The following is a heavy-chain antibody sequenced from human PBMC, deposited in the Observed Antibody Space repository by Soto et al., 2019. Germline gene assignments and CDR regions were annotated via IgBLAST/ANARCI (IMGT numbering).Heavy chain of an antibody. CDR3: ARENYYEFWSGYPTPYYYYYMDV. CDR2: IYYSGST. CDR1: GGSISSYY. Sequence: SETLSLTCTVSGGSISSYYWSWIRQPPGKGLEWIGYIYYSGSTNYNPSLKSRVTISVDTSKNQFSLKLSSVTAADTAVYYCARENYYEFWSGYPTPYYYYYMDVWGKGTTVTVSS. V-gene: IGHV4-59*01. J-gene: IGHJ6*03. D-gene: IGHD3-3*01.